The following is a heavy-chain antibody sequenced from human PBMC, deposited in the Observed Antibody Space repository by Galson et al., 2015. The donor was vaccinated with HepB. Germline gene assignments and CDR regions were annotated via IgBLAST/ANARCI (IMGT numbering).Heavy chain of an antibody. CDR2: IHYSGST. V-gene: IGHV4-39*01. J-gene: IGHJ5*02. CDR1: GGSIRSDNYY. CDR3: ARHGRTNADWFDP. D-gene: IGHD2-8*01. Sequence: ETLSLTCTVSGGSIRSDNYYWDWIRQAPGKGLEWIGSIHYSGSTYYSPSLKSRVTISVDTSKNQFSLTLNSETAADTTVYYCARHGRTNADWFDPWGQGTLVTVSS.